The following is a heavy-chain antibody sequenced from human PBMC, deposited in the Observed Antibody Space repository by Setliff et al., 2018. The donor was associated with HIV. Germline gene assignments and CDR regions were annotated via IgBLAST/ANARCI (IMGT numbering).Heavy chain of an antibody. CDR3: ARGWEYSGAFDI. V-gene: IGHV1-69*10. CDR2: IIPILGIA. J-gene: IGHJ3*02. CDR1: GGTFSSYA. D-gene: IGHD1-26*01. Sequence: GASVKVSCKASGGTFSSYAISWVRQAPGQGLEWMGGIIPILGIANYARKFQGRVTITADKSTSTAYMELSSLRSEDTAVYYCARGWEYSGAFDIWGQGTMVTVS.